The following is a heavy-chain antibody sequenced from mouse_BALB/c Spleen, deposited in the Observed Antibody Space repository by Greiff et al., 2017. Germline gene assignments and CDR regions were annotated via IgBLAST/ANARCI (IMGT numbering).Heavy chain of an antibody. J-gene: IGHJ4*01. CDR2: IDTSDSYT. CDR3: ARPSFYAMDY. Sequence: QVQLQQPGAELVMPGASVKMSCKASGYTFTDYWMHWVKQRPGQGLEWIGAIDTSDSYTSYNQKFKGKATLTVDESSSTAYMQLSSLTSEDSAVYYCARPSFYAMDYWGQGTSVTVSS. D-gene: IGHD3-1*01. V-gene: IGHV1-69*01. CDR1: GYTFTDYW.